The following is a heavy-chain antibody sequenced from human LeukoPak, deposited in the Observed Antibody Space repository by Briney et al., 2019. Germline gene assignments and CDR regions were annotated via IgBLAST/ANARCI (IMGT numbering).Heavy chain of an antibody. D-gene: IGHD3-22*01. CDR3: ARGETSRVVITAAFDI. V-gene: IGHV1-69*13. J-gene: IGHJ3*02. CDR1: GGTFSSHA. CDR2: IIPIFGTA. Sequence: AASVKVPCKASGGTFSSHAISWVRQAPGQGLEWMGGIIPIFGTANYAQKFQGRVTITADESTSTAYMELSSLRSEDTAVYYCARGETSRVVITAAFDIWGQGAMVTVSS.